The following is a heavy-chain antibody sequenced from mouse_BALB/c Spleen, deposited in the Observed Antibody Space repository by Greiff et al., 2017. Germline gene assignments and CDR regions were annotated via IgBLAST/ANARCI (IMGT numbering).Heavy chain of an antibody. Sequence: EVKLMESGGGLVQPGGSMKLSCVASGFTFSNYWMNWVRQSPEQGLEWVAEIRYKSNNYATHYAESVKGRLTISRDDSKSSVNLQMNNLRAEDTGIYYCTAYDYGSLDYWGQGTSVTVSS. CDR3: TAYDYGSLDY. D-gene: IGHD2-4*01. J-gene: IGHJ4*01. CDR1: GFTFSNYW. CDR2: IRYKSNNYAT. V-gene: IGHV6-6*02.